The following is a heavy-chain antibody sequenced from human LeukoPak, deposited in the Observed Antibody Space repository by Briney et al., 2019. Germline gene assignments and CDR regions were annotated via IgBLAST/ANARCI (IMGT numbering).Heavy chain of an antibody. D-gene: IGHD3/OR15-3a*01. J-gene: IGHJ4*01. V-gene: IGHV3-30*02. CDR3: TREDWDFDS. Sequence: GWSLRLSCAASGFIFRNYGMHWVRQAPGKGLEWVVCIRYDGSKYADSVKGRFTISRDDSNNMAYLQMDSLKNEDTAVYYCTREDWDFDSWGHGTPVSVSS. CDR2: IRYDGS. CDR1: GFIFRNYG.